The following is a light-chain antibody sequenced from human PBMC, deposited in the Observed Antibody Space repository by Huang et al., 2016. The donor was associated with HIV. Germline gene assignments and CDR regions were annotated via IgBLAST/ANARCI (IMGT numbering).Light chain of an antibody. CDR2: GAS. J-gene: IGKJ1*01. CDR1: QSIGN. Sequence: ERVVTQSPVTLSASPGETVTTTCRASQSIGNLAWYQQKPGQSPRLLIYGASTRVIGIPDRFSGSGSGTEFTLTISSLQSEDFAVYFCQQYNSWPPWTFGQGTKVDIK. CDR3: QQYNSWPPWT. V-gene: IGKV3-15*01.